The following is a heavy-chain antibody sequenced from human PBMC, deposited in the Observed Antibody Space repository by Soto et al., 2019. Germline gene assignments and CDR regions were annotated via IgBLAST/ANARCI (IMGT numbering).Heavy chain of an antibody. V-gene: IGHV3-13*05. Sequence: GPLSLSCAASRLTFSAYDMHWVRQTTGKGLEWVSAIGAADDPYYLGSVKGRFTISRENAKNSLYLQMNSLRAEDTAVYYCARAYSGRLPRRADYYFAMDVWGQGTTVT. CDR3: ARAYSGRLPRRADYYFAMDV. CDR2: IGAADDP. CDR1: RLTFSAYD. J-gene: IGHJ6*02. D-gene: IGHD2-15*01.